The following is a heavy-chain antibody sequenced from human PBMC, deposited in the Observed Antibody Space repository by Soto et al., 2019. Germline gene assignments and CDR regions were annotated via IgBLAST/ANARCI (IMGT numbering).Heavy chain of an antibody. V-gene: IGHV2-5*02. CDR2: IYWDDDK. D-gene: IGHD5-12*01. CDR3: AHSQRGPRDF. Sequence: QITLKESGPTLVRPTQTLTLTRTFSGFSLSTTGVAVAWIRQPPGEALEWLALIYWDDDKRYNSSLKSRLTITKDTSRDQVVLAMTNMDPMDTATYFCAHSQRGPRDFWGPGILVTVSS. J-gene: IGHJ4*02. CDR1: GFSLSTTGVA.